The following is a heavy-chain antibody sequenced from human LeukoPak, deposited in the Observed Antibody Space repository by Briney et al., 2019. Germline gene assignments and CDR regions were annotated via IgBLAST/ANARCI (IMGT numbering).Heavy chain of an antibody. Sequence: AGRSLRLSCAATGFTFSNYAIHWGRQAPGKGLEWVAFISDDGSRQHYADSVKGRFTISRDNSKSTLNLQMNSLRAEDTAVYYCVKDRTGTYTLDYWGQGTLVTVSS. CDR2: ISDDGSRQ. D-gene: IGHD3-10*01. J-gene: IGHJ4*02. CDR1: GFTFSNYA. V-gene: IGHV3-30-3*01. CDR3: VKDRTGTYTLDY.